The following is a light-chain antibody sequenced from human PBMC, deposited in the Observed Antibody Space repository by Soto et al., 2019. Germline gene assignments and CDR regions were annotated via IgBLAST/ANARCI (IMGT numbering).Light chain of an antibody. V-gene: IGKV3-20*01. J-gene: IGKJ1*01. Sequence: EIVLTQSPGTLSFSPGERATLSCRTSQSVSSTSLAWYQQKPGQAPSLLIYGASNKATGIPDRFSGSGSGTDVTVTISRLEPEDFAVYYCQHFDKTPPWTFGQGTKVEI. CDR2: GAS. CDR1: QSVSSTS. CDR3: QHFDKTPPWT.